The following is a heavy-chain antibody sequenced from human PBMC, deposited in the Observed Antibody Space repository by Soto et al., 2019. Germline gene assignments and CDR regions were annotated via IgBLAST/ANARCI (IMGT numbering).Heavy chain of an antibody. Sequence: EVQLVESGGGLVQPGGSLRLSCAASGFTFSHHWMPWVRQAPGKGLEWGANMKEDGSEKNYVDSVKGRFTNSRDNPKNSLYLQMNSLRAEETALYYCARGGSEGDYWCPGSLVTVSS. V-gene: IGHV3-7*01. D-gene: IGHD3-16*01. CDR1: GFTFSHHW. J-gene: IGHJ4*02. CDR2: MKEDGSEK. CDR3: ARGGSEGDY.